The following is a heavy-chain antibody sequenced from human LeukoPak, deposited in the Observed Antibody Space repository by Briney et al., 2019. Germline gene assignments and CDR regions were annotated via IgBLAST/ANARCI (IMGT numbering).Heavy chain of an antibody. CDR1: GGSISTYY. V-gene: IGHV4-59*01. J-gene: IGHJ3*02. CDR2: IDYRGST. D-gene: IGHD5-18*01. Sequence: SETLSLTCAVSGGSISTYYWSWIRQPPGKGLEWIAYIDYRGSTTYNPSLRSRVTISVDTSRNQFSLKLSSVTAADTAVYYCARSRSGYSYDHAAFEIWGQGTMVTVSS. CDR3: ARSRSGYSYDHAAFEI.